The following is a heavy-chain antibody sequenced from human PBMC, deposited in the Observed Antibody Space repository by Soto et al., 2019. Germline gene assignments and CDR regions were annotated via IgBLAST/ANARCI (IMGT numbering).Heavy chain of an antibody. V-gene: IGHV3-49*04. Sequence: GGSLRLSCTASGFTFGDYAMSWVRQAPGKGLEWVGFIRSKAYGGTTEYAASVKGRFTISRDDSKSIAYLQMNSLKTEDTAVYYCTRDSPTAYGSGSYPDYWGQGXLVTVSS. J-gene: IGHJ4*02. D-gene: IGHD3-10*01. CDR3: TRDSPTAYGSGSYPDY. CDR2: IRSKAYGGTT. CDR1: GFTFGDYA.